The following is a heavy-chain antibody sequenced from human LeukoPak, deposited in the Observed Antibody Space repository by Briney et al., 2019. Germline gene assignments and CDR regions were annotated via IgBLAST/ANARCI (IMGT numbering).Heavy chain of an antibody. CDR3: ASLPSDYYCTNGVCSHGSY. CDR2: INHSGST. J-gene: IGHJ4*02. V-gene: IGHV4-39*07. CDR1: GGSISSGGYY. D-gene: IGHD2-8*01. Sequence: PSETLSLTCTVSGGSISSGGYYWSWIRQPPGKGLEWIGEINHSGSTNYNPSLKSRVTISVDTSKNQFSLKLSSVTAADTAVYYCASLPSDYYCTNGVCSHGSYWGQGTLVTVSS.